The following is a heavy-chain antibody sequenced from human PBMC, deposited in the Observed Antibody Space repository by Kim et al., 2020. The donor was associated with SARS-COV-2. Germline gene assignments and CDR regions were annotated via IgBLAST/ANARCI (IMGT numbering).Heavy chain of an antibody. CDR2: INHSGST. CDR1: GGSFSGYY. D-gene: IGHD3-10*01. Sequence: SETLSLTCAVYGGSFSGYYWSWIRQPPGKGLEWIGEINHSGSTNYNPSLKSRVTISVDTSKNQFSLKLSSVTAADTAVYYCARGPVLLWFGEFTNPPDYWGQGTLVTVSS. J-gene: IGHJ4*02. CDR3: ARGPVLLWFGEFTNPPDY. V-gene: IGHV4-34*01.